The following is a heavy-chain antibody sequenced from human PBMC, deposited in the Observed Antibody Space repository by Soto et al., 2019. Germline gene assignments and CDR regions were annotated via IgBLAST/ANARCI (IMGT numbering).Heavy chain of an antibody. J-gene: IGHJ6*03. V-gene: IGHV4-59*11. CDR3: ARIPLGSEYRHSFYMDV. CDR2: VSFSGRT. CDR1: GGSISSHH. D-gene: IGHD2-15*01. Sequence: PSETLSLTCSVSGGSISSHHWTWIRQPPGKGLEWIGYVSFSGRTNYISSLRSRATMLVDTSKNQFSLRLSSVTAADTAVYFCARIPLGSEYRHSFYMDVWGKGTTVTVSS.